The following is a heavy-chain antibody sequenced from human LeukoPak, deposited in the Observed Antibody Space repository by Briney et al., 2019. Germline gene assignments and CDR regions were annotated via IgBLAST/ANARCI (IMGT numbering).Heavy chain of an antibody. Sequence: GRSLRLSCAASGFTFSSYAMHWVRQAPGKGLEWVAVISYDGSNKYYADSVKGRFTISRDNSKNTLYLQMNSLRADDTAIYYCARVFYTSGFDPWGQGTLVTVSS. CDR2: ISYDGSNK. D-gene: IGHD2/OR15-2a*01. CDR3: ARVFYTSGFDP. V-gene: IGHV3-30*04. J-gene: IGHJ5*02. CDR1: GFTFSSYA.